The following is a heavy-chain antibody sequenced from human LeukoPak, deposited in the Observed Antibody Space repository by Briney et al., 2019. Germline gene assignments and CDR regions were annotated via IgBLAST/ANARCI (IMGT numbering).Heavy chain of an antibody. Sequence: TGGSLRLSCAASGFTFSSYSMNWVRQAPGKGLEWVSYISSSSSTIYYADSVKGRFTISRDNAKNSLYLQMNSLRAEDTAVYYCAREFGVSHRYDILTGYHDAFDIWGQGTMVTVSS. CDR2: ISSSSSTI. V-gene: IGHV3-48*04. J-gene: IGHJ3*02. CDR1: GFTFSSYS. CDR3: AREFGVSHRYDILTGYHDAFDI. D-gene: IGHD3-9*01.